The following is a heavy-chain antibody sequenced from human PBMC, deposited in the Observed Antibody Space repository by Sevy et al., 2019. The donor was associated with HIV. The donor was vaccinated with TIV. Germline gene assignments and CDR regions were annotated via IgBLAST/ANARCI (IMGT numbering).Heavy chain of an antibody. CDR2: VSGSGAST. D-gene: IGHD2-2*01. Sequence: GGSLRLSCTASGFAFSRYDIIWVRQAPGKGLEWVSAVSGSGASTYYADSVRGRFTISRDIAKNTVYLQMNGLRAEDKNVYYCAKTWAYCSSTSCYLPYYYYGLDVWGQGTTVTVSS. V-gene: IGHV3-23*01. J-gene: IGHJ6*02. CDR1: GFAFSRYD. CDR3: AKTWAYCSSTSCYLPYYYYGLDV.